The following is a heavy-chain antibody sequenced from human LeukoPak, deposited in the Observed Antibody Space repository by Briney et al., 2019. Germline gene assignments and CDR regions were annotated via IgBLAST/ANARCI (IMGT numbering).Heavy chain of an antibody. J-gene: IGHJ4*02. CDR1: GFTFDDYA. CDR3: AKEMAGYSGYALDY. V-gene: IGHV3-43*02. CDR2: ISGDGGST. D-gene: IGHD5-12*01. Sequence: GGSLRLSCAASGFTFDDYAMHWVRHAPGKGLEWVSLISGDGGSTYYADSVKGRFTISRDNSKNSLYLQMNSLRTEDTALYYCAKEMAGYSGYALDYWGQGTLVTVSS.